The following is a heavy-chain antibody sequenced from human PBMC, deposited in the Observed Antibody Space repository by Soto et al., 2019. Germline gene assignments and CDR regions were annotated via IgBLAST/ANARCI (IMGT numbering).Heavy chain of an antibody. CDR2: ISWDGSSP. CDR3: VKDMAYGSGSSYGFDY. Sequence: EVQLVESGGAIIQPGGSLRLSCAASGFTFDDYAMHWVRQAPGKGLQWVSLISWDGSSPYYADSVKGRFTISRDNRKNSLYLQMNSLRAEDTALYYCVKDMAYGSGSSYGFDYWGQGTLVTVSA. V-gene: IGHV3-43D*04. CDR1: GFTFDDYA. D-gene: IGHD3-10*01. J-gene: IGHJ4*02.